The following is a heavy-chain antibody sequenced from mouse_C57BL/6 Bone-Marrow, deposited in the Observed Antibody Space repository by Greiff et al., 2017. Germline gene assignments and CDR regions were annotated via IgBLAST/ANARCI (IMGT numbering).Heavy chain of an antibody. CDR3: TNGGMDY. V-gene: IGHV14-4*01. CDR2: IDPENGDT. CDR1: GFNIKDDY. Sequence: VQLQQSGAELVRPGASVKLSCTASGFNIKDDYMHWVKQRPEQGLEWIGWIDPENGDTEYASKFQGKATITADTSSNTAYLQLSGLTSEDTAVYYCTNGGMDYWGQGTSVTVSS. J-gene: IGHJ4*01.